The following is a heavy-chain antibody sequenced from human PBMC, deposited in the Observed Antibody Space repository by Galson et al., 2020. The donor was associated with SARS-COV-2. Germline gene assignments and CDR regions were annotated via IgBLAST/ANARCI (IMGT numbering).Heavy chain of an antibody. V-gene: IGHV2-70*11. J-gene: IGHJ4*02. Sequence: SGPTLVKPTQTLTLTCTFSGFSLSTSGMCVAWIRQPPGKALEWLARIDWDDAKYYRTSLKTRLTISKDTSKDQVVLTMTNMDPVDTATYYCGWIHQGDGYNYLDYWGQGTQVTVSS. D-gene: IGHD5-12*01. CDR1: GFSLSTSGMC. CDR2: IDWDDAK. CDR3: GWIHQGDGYNYLDY.